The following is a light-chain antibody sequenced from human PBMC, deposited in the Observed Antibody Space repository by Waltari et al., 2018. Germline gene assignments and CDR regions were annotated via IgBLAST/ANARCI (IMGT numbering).Light chain of an antibody. CDR2: ATS. CDR1: QDIGNR. Sequence: DIQMTQSPSSVSASVGDRVTITCRASQDIGNRLAWYQQKPGKAPNLLIYATSSLQSGVPSRFSGSGSGTEFTLTIGSLQPEDVATYYCQQSNSFPITFGRGTKVDVK. J-gene: IGKJ3*01. V-gene: IGKV1-12*01. CDR3: QQSNSFPIT.